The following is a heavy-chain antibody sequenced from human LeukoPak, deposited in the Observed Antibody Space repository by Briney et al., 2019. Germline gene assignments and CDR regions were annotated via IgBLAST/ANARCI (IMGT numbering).Heavy chain of an antibody. D-gene: IGHD2-2*01. Sequence: GRSLRLSCAASGFTFSSYGMHWVRQAPGKGLEWVAVIWYDGSNKYYADSVKGRFTISRDNSKNTLYLEMNSLRAEDTAVYYCARASLGYCSSTSCPLFDYWGQGTLVTVSS. J-gene: IGHJ4*02. CDR1: GFTFSSYG. CDR3: ARASLGYCSSTSCPLFDY. V-gene: IGHV3-33*01. CDR2: IWYDGSNK.